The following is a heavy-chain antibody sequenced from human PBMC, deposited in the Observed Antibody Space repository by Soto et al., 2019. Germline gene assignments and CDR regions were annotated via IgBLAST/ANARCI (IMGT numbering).Heavy chain of an antibody. V-gene: IGHV4-59*08. CDR1: GGSITSYY. CDR2: IFYTGNT. J-gene: IGHJ4*02. D-gene: IGHD4-17*01. CDR3: ARLAYGDHLDF. Sequence: SETLSLTCTVSGGSITSYYWGWIRQPPGKELEFIGYIFYTGNTKYNPSFKSRVTISVDASKNQFSLNLSSVTAADTAVYYCARLAYGDHLDFRGQGTLVTVSS.